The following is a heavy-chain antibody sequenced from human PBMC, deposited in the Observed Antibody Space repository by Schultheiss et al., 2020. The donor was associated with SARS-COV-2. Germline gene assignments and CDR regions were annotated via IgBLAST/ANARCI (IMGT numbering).Heavy chain of an antibody. D-gene: IGHD2-2*01. V-gene: IGHV3-30*03. CDR3: ARDEYCTGTSCYESRFDP. CDR1: GFTFSNYG. CDR2: ISYDGSNK. Sequence: GESLKISCAASGFTFSNYGIHWVRQAPGKGLEWVAFISYDGSNKFYADSVKGRFTISRDNSKNTLYLQMNSLRAEDTTIYHCARDEYCTGTSCYESRFDPWGQGTLVTVSS. J-gene: IGHJ5*02.